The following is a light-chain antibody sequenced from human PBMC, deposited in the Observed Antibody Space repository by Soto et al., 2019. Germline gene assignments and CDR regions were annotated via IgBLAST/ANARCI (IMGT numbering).Light chain of an antibody. J-gene: IGKJ5*01. CDR1: QSVSSSY. CDR3: QQYGSSSIT. CDR2: GAS. Sequence: EIVLTQSPGTLSLSPGERATLSCRASQSVSSSYLAWYQQKPGQAPRLLIYGASSRATGIPDRFSGSGSGTDFPLTISRLEPEDVAVYYCQQYGSSSITFGQGTRLEI. V-gene: IGKV3-20*01.